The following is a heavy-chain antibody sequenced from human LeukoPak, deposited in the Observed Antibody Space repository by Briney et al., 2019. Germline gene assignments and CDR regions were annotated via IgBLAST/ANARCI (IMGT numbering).Heavy chain of an antibody. D-gene: IGHD5-24*01. CDR2: ISSSSSYI. CDR3: AGGGRDGYNIGY. J-gene: IGHJ4*02. V-gene: IGHV3-21*01. Sequence: GGSLRLSCAASGFTFSNAWMNWVRQAPGKGLEWVSSISSSSSYIYYADSVKGRFTISRDNAKNSLYLQMNSLRAEDTAVYYCAGGGRDGYNIGYWGQGTLVTVSS. CDR1: GFTFSNAW.